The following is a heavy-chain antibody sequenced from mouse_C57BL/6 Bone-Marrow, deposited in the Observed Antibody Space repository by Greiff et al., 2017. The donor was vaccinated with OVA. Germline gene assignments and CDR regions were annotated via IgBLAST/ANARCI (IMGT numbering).Heavy chain of an antibody. Sequence: QVQLQQSGAELARPGASVKMSCKASGYTFTSYTIHWVKQRPGQGLEWIGYIDPTNDYTNYNQKFKGKATLTVDKSSSTAYMQLSSLTSEDSAVYYSTRGYYVYYWGQGTTLTVTS. V-gene: IGHV1-4*01. CDR3: TRGYYVYY. J-gene: IGHJ2*01. CDR2: IDPTNDYT. CDR1: GYTFTSYT.